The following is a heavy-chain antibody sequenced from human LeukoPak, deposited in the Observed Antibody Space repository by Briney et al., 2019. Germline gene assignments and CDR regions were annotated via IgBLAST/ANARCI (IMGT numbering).Heavy chain of an antibody. CDR3: AREQWLGVYGMDV. V-gene: IGHV3-30*05. J-gene: IGHJ6*02. CDR1: GGSFSGYY. Sequence: LSLTCAVYGGSFSGYYWSWIRQPPGKGLEWVAVISYDGSNKYYADSVKGRFTISRDNSKNTLYLQMNSLRAEGTAVYYCAREQWLGVYGMDVWGQGTTVTVSS. D-gene: IGHD6-19*01. CDR2: ISYDGSNK.